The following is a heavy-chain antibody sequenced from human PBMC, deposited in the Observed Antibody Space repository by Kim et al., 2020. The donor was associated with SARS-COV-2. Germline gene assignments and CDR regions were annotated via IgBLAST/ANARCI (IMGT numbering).Heavy chain of an antibody. CDR1: GFTFSSYG. V-gene: IGHV3-33*01. D-gene: IGHD6-13*01. J-gene: IGHJ5*02. Sequence: GGSLRLSCAASGFTFSSYGMHWVRQAPGKGLEWVAVIWYDGSNKYYADSVKGRFTISRDNSKNTLYLQMNSLRAEDTAVYYCARGRQQPDGWFDPWGQGTLVTVSS. CDR3: ARGRQQPDGWFDP. CDR2: IWYDGSNK.